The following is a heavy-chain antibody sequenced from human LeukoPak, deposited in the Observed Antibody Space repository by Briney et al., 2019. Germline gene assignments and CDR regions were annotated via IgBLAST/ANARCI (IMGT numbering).Heavy chain of an antibody. D-gene: IGHD3-22*01. CDR2: IYYSGST. CDR3: ARVADTSGYYYGLEYYFDY. J-gene: IGHJ4*02. CDR1: GGSISSYY. Sequence: KPSETLSLTCTVSGGSISSYYWSWIRQPPGKGLEWIGYIYYSGSTNYNPSLKSRVTISADTSKNQFSLKLSSVTAADTAVYYCARVADTSGYYYGLEYYFDYWGQGTLVTVSS. V-gene: IGHV4-59*01.